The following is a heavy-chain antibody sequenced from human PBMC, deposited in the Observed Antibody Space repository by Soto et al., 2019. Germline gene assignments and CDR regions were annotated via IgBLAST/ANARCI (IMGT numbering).Heavy chain of an antibody. CDR2: INHSGST. D-gene: IGHD3-10*01. J-gene: IGHJ6*02. CDR1: GGSFSGYY. V-gene: IGHV4-34*01. CDR3: ARAPYYYGSGSYYNSYYYGMDV. Sequence: PSETLSLTCAVYGGSFSGYYWSWIRQPPGKGLEWIGEINHSGSTNYNPSLKSRVTTSVDTSKNRFSLKLSSVTAADTAVYYCARAPYYYGSGSYYNSYYYGMDVWGQGTTVTVSS.